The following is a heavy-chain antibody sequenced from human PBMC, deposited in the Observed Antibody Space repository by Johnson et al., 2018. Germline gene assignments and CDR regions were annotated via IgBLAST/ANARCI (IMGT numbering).Heavy chain of an antibody. CDR1: GFTFSSYG. V-gene: IGHV3-33*01. Sequence: QVQLVESGGGVVQPGRSLRLSCAASGFTFSSYGMHWVRQAPGKGLEWVAVIWYDGSNKYYADSVKGRFTISRDNSKNTLYLQMNSLGAEDTAVYYCARSQSAYYGDYVGAEYFQHWGQGTLVTVSS. CDR2: IWYDGSNK. D-gene: IGHD4-17*01. CDR3: ARSQSAYYGDYVGAEYFQH. J-gene: IGHJ1*01.